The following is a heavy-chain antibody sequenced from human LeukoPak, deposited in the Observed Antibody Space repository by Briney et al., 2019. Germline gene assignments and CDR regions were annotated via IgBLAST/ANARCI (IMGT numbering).Heavy chain of an antibody. CDR3: ARSTTTFDD. D-gene: IGHD4-11*01. V-gene: IGHV4-59*01. J-gene: IGHJ4*02. CDR1: GGSISSYY. Sequence: SETLSLTCTVSGGSISSYYWGWIRQPPGQGLEWIGYISDTGNTNYSPSLKSRVTISLDTSKNQFSLKLSSVTTADTAVYYCARSTTTFDDWGQGTLVTVSS. CDR2: ISDTGNT.